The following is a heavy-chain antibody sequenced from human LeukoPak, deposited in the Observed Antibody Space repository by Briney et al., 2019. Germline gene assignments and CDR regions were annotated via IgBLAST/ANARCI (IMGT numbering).Heavy chain of an antibody. CDR1: GFTFSSYA. J-gene: IGHJ6*03. Sequence: PGGSLRLSCAASGFTFSSYAMSWVRQAPGKGLEWVGRIKSKTDGGTTDYAAPVKGRFTISRDDSKNTLYLQMNSLKTEDTAVYYCTTDLWSSSWFSGYYYYMDVWGKGTTVTISS. CDR3: TTDLWSSSWFSGYYYYMDV. V-gene: IGHV3-15*01. CDR2: IKSKTDGGTT. D-gene: IGHD6-13*01.